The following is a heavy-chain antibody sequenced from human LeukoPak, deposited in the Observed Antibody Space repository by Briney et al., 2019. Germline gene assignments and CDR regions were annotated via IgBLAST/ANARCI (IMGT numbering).Heavy chain of an antibody. J-gene: IGHJ6*03. CDR1: GFTFSSYG. V-gene: IGHV3-30*18. CDR3: AKDISSGSYYYYYYMDV. D-gene: IGHD1-26*01. Sequence: GGSLRLSCAASGFTFSSYGMHWVRQAPGKGLEWVAVISYDGSNKYYADSVKGRFTISRDNSKNTLYLQMNSLRAEDTAVYYCAKDISSGSYYYYYYMDVWGKGTTVTVSS. CDR2: ISYDGSNK.